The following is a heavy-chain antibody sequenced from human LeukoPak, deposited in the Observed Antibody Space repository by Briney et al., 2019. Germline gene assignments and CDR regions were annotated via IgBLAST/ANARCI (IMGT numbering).Heavy chain of an antibody. CDR1: GYIFTTYD. Sequence: ASVKVSCKASGYIFTTYDIGWVRQATGQGLEWMGWLNPNSGNAGYAQKLQGRVTTSRNTSISTAYMELSSLRSDDTAIYYCARRKFLGWFDPWGQGTLVTVSS. CDR3: ARRKFLGWFDP. D-gene: IGHD7-27*01. J-gene: IGHJ5*02. CDR2: LNPNSGNA. V-gene: IGHV1-8*03.